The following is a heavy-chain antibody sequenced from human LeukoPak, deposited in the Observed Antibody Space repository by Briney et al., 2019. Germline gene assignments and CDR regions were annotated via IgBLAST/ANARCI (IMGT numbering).Heavy chain of an antibody. Sequence: GGSLRPSCAASGFTFSSYSMNWVRQAPGKGLEWVSAISGSGDSTYYGDSVKGRFTISRDNSKNTLYLQMNSLRAEDTAVYYCAKTRPLDSSSWSHGDYWGQGTLVTVSS. J-gene: IGHJ4*02. D-gene: IGHD6-13*01. V-gene: IGHV3-23*01. CDR2: ISGSGDST. CDR3: AKTRPLDSSSWSHGDY. CDR1: GFTFSSYS.